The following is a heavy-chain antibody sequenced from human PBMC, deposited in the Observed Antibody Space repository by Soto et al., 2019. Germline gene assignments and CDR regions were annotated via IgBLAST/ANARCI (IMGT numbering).Heavy chain of an antibody. CDR1: ALSISTYY. CDR3: APHSLTSEQLGPEYYFDY. Sequence: SETRSLTCTVSALSISTYYLSWSRQPPGKGLEWIGYIYYSGSTNYNPSLKRRVTISVDTSKNQFSLKLSSVTAADTAVYYCAPHSLTSEQLGPEYYFDYWGQGTLVTVSS. CDR2: IYYSGST. D-gene: IGHD6-13*01. V-gene: IGHV4-59*08. J-gene: IGHJ4*02.